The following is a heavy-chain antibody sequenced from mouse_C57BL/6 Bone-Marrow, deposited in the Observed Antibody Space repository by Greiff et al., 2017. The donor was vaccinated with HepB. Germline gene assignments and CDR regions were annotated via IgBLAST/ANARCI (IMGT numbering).Heavy chain of an antibody. CDR1: GYTFTSYW. J-gene: IGHJ3*01. V-gene: IGHV1-64*01. D-gene: IGHD4-1*01. CDR3: ARRRWAWFAY. CDR2: IHPNSGST. Sequence: QVQLQQPGAELVKPGASVKLSCKASGYTFTSYWMHWVKQRPGQGLEWIGMIHPNSGSTNYNEKFKSKATLTVDKSSSTAYMQLSSLTSEDAAVNYCARRRWAWFAYWGEGTMVTVSA.